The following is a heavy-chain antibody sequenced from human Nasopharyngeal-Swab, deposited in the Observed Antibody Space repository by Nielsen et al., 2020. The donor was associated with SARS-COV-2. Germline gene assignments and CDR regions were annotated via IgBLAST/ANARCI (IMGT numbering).Heavy chain of an antibody. CDR2: ISYDGSNK. J-gene: IGHJ3*02. Sequence: GGSLRLSCAASGFTFSSYDMHWVRQAPGKGLEWVAVISYDGSNKYYADSVKGRFTISRDNSKNTLYLQMNSLRAEDTAVYYCAKGGGTTGTVGLDIWGQGTMVTASP. D-gene: IGHD1-1*01. CDR3: AKGGGTTGTVGLDI. CDR1: GFTFSSYD. V-gene: IGHV3-30*18.